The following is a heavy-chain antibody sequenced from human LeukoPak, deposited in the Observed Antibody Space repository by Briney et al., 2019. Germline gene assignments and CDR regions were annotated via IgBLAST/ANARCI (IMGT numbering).Heavy chain of an antibody. Sequence: AAPVKVSCKASGYTFTSYGISWVRQAPGQGLEWMGWISAYNGNTNYAQKLQGRVTMTTDTSTSTAYMELRSLRSDDTAVYYCADSLGVVPAANPEGGDAFDIWGQGTMVTVSS. J-gene: IGHJ3*02. D-gene: IGHD2-2*01. CDR2: ISAYNGNT. CDR1: GYTFTSYG. V-gene: IGHV1-18*01. CDR3: ADSLGVVPAANPEGGDAFDI.